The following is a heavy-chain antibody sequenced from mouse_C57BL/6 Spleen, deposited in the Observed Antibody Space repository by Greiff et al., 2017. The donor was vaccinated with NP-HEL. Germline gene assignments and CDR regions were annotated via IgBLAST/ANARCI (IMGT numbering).Heavy chain of an antibody. Sequence: EVQLQQSGPELVKPGASVKISCKASGYTFTDYYMNWVKQSHGKSLEWIGDINPNNGGTSYHQKFKGKATLTVDKSSSTADMELRSLTSEDSAVYYCARSDYYYGSSYAMDYWGQGTSVTVSS. V-gene: IGHV1-26*01. CDR3: ARSDYYYGSSYAMDY. CDR1: GYTFTDYY. J-gene: IGHJ4*01. D-gene: IGHD1-1*01. CDR2: INPNNGGT.